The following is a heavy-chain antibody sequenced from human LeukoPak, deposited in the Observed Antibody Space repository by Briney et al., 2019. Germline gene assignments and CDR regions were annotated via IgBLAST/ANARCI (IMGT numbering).Heavy chain of an antibody. J-gene: IGHJ3*02. D-gene: IGHD3-16*01. CDR2: IYSGGAT. Sequence: SGGSLRLSCAASGITVSTNYMSWVRQAPGKGLEWVAIIYSGGATFYADSVKGRFTISRDNSKNTMFLQMNSLRAEDTAVYYCARDAYGPPPDSFDMWGQGTMVTVSS. V-gene: IGHV3-66*02. CDR3: ARDAYGPPPDSFDM. CDR1: GITVSTNY.